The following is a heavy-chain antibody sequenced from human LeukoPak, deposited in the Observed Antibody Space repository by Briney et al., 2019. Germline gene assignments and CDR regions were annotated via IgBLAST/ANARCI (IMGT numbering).Heavy chain of an antibody. V-gene: IGHV1-2*02. Sequence: ASVKVSCKASGYIFTAYYMHWVRQAPGQGLEWMGWINPNSGGTNYAQKFQGRVSMTGDTSISTSYMELSRLSSDDTAVYYCARVGSSGWDTFEQSPTWGQGTLVTVSS. CDR2: INPNSGGT. CDR1: GYIFTAYY. J-gene: IGHJ5*02. D-gene: IGHD6-19*01. CDR3: ARVGSSGWDTFEQSPT.